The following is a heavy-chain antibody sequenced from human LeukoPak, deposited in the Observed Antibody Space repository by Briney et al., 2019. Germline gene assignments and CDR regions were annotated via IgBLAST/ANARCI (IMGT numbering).Heavy chain of an antibody. Sequence: SVTVSCQAPGGTLSSYPISWVRQAPGQGLAWMGRIITILGKANYAQTFQGRVTITAGKSTSTAYMELSRLRSEDTAVYYCARLGVEMATIEGLSDPFDYWGEGGLVAVSS. CDR2: IITILGKA. CDR3: ARLGVEMATIEGLSDPFDY. D-gene: IGHD5-24*01. J-gene: IGHJ4*02. CDR1: GGTLSSYP. V-gene: IGHV1-69*02.